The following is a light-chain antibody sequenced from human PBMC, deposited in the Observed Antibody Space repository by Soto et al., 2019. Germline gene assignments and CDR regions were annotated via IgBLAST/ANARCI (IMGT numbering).Light chain of an antibody. CDR1: QSISSY. V-gene: IGKV1-39*01. Sequence: DIQMTQSPSSLSASVGDRVTITCRASQSISSYLNWYQQKPGKAPKLLIYAASSLQSGVPSRFSGSGSGTDSTLTISSLQPEDFATYYCQQSYSTRLTFGGGTKVDIK. J-gene: IGKJ4*01. CDR2: AAS. CDR3: QQSYSTRLT.